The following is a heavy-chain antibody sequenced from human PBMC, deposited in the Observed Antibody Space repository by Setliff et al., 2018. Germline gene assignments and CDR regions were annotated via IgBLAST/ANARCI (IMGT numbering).Heavy chain of an antibody. J-gene: IGHJ6*02. CDR2: IFPTGTT. Sequence: PSETLSLTCTVSGDSITSGSVYWSWIRQPAGKGLEWIGRIFPTGTTNYNPDLKSRVTMSVDTSKNQFALNLRSVTAADAAVYYCVRDRTAYSYGLDVWGQGTTVTVSS. D-gene: IGHD5-18*01. CDR3: VRDRTAYSYGLDV. V-gene: IGHV4-61*02. CDR1: GDSITSGSVY.